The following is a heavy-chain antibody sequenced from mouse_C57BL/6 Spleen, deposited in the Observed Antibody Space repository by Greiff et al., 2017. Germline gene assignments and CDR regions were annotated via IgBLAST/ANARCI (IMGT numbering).Heavy chain of an antibody. D-gene: IGHD1-1*01. V-gene: IGHV1-42*01. J-gene: IGHJ4*01. CDR2: INPSTGGT. CDR3: ARRGDYYVEPAMDY. Sequence: EVKLVESGPELVKPGASVKISCKASGYSFTGYYMNWVKQSPEKSLEWIGEINPSTGGTTYNQKFKAKATLTVDKSSSTAYMQLKSLTSEDSAVYYCARRGDYYVEPAMDYWGQGTSVTVSS. CDR1: GYSFTGYY.